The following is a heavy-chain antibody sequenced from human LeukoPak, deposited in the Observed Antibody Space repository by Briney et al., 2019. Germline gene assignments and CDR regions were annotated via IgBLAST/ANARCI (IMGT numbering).Heavy chain of an antibody. V-gene: IGHV4-39*01. J-gene: IGHJ4*02. CDR1: GGSISSSTYY. D-gene: IGHD2-2*01. Sequence: SETLSLTCTVSGGSISSSTYYWGWIRQPPGKGLEWIGNIYYGGSTFYNPSLKSRVTISLDTSKNQFSLKLSSVTAADTAVYFCARQCSSTSCYSYWGQGTLVTVSS. CDR2: IYYGGST. CDR3: ARQCSSTSCYSY.